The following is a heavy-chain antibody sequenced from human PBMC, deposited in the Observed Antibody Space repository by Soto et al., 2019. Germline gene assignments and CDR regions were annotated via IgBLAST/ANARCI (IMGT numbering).Heavy chain of an antibody. D-gene: IGHD2-15*01. CDR3: ARDACSGGSCYEPRDAFDI. Sequence: SETLSLSWAVSGGSISRSNWWGWFRQPPGKGLEWIGEIYHSGSTNYNPSLKSRVTISVDKSKNQFSLKLSSVTAADTAVYYCARDACSGGSCYEPRDAFDIWGQGTMVTVSS. V-gene: IGHV4-4*02. CDR1: GGSISRSNW. CDR2: IYHSGST. J-gene: IGHJ3*02.